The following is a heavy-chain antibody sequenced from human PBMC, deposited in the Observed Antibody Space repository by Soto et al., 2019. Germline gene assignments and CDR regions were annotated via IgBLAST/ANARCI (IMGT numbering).Heavy chain of an antibody. D-gene: IGHD2-21*01. CDR1: GYTLTELS. Sequence: GASVKVSCKVSGYTLTELSMHWVRQAPGKGLEWMGGFDPENGDTIYAQKFQGRVTMTEDTSTDTAYMELRSLRSDDTAVYYCARDLFHRRDSLVPNAFDIWGQGTMVTVSS. CDR2: FDPENGDT. J-gene: IGHJ3*02. V-gene: IGHV1-24*01. CDR3: ARDLFHRRDSLVPNAFDI.